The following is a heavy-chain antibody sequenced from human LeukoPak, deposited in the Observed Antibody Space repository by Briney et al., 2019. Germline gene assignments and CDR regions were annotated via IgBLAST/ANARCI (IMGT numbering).Heavy chain of an antibody. CDR1: GYTFTSYG. Sequence: ASVTVSCKASGYTFTSYGISWVRQAPGQGLEWMGWISAYNGNTNYAQKLQGRVTMTTDTSTSTAYMELRSLRSDDTAVYYCAREVIVVVPAPYYYGMDVWGQGTTVTVSS. CDR2: ISAYNGNT. CDR3: AREVIVVVPAPYYYGMDV. J-gene: IGHJ6*02. V-gene: IGHV1-18*01. D-gene: IGHD2-2*01.